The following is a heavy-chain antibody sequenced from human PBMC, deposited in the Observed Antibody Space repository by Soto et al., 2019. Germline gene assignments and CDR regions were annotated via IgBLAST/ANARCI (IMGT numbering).Heavy chain of an antibody. D-gene: IGHD5-18*01. CDR2: IYPGDSDT. V-gene: IGHV5-51*01. Sequence: PGESLKSSCDASEYSFNNHRVDWVRQMPGKGLEWMGIIYPGDSDTRYSPSFQGQVTISADKSISTAYLQWSSLKASDTAIYYCARRVYGYSYTDWGQGTLVSVYS. J-gene: IGHJ4*02. CDR3: ARRVYGYSYTD. CDR1: EYSFNNHR.